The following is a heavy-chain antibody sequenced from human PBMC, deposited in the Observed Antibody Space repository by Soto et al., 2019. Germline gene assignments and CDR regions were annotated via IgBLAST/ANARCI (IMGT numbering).Heavy chain of an antibody. J-gene: IGHJ3*02. CDR3: ARGPRRVRGLFPDAFDI. D-gene: IGHD2-21*01. Sequence: SETLSLTCAVYGGSFSGYYWSWIRQPPGKGLEWIGEINHSGSTNYNPSLKSRVTISVDTSKNQFSLKLSSVTAADTAVYYCARGPRRVRGLFPDAFDIWGQGTMVTVSS. CDR1: GGSFSGYY. CDR2: INHSGST. V-gene: IGHV4-34*01.